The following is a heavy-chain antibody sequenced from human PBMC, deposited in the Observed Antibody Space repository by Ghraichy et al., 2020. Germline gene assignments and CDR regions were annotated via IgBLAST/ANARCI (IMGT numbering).Heavy chain of an antibody. CDR3: ARPYDFWSGQDYS. Sequence: GGSLRLSCAASGFTFSSYAMHWVRQAPGKGLEYVSAISSNGGSTYYANSVKGRFTISRDNSKNTLYLQMGSLRAEDMAVYYCARPYDFWSGQDYSWGQGTLVTVSS. CDR2: ISSNGGST. D-gene: IGHD3-3*01. V-gene: IGHV3-64*01. J-gene: IGHJ4*02. CDR1: GFTFSSYA.